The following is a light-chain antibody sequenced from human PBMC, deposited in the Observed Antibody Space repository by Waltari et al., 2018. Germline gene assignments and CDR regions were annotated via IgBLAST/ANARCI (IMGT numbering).Light chain of an antibody. V-gene: IGLV2-14*03. CDR1: SSDVGGYNY. Sequence: QSALTQPASVSGSPGQSITISCTGTSSDVGGYNYVSWYQQHPGKAPKLMISDVSNRPSGVSNRFSGPNAGNTASLTISGLQAEDEADYYCSSYTSSSTLGGVFGGGTKLTVL. CDR2: DVS. J-gene: IGLJ2*01. CDR3: SSYTSSSTLGGV.